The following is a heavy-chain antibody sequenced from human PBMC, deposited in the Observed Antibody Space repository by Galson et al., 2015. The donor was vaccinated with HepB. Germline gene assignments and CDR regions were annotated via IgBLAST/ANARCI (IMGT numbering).Heavy chain of an antibody. CDR2: IIPIFGTA. D-gene: IGHD5-12*01. J-gene: IGHJ5*02. CDR1: GGTFSSYA. CDR3: ARGPSVDIVATIKPWFDP. Sequence: SVKVSCKASGGTFSSYAISWVRQAPGQGLEWMGGIIPIFGTANYAQKFQGRVTITADKSTSTAYMELSSLRSEDTAVYYCARGPSVDIVATIKPWFDPRGQGTLVTVSS. V-gene: IGHV1-69*06.